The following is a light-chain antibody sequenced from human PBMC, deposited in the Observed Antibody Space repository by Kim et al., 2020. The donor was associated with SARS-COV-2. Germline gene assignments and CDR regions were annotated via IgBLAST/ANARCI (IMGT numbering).Light chain of an antibody. CDR1: QSITNY. CDR2: AAS. Sequence: DIQMTQSPSSLSASVGDGVTITCRASQSITNYLNWYQQKPGRAPKLLIYAASSLQSGVPSRFSGSGSGTVFTLAISSLQPEDFATYYCQQSYSTPPTFGQGTKLEI. V-gene: IGKV1-39*01. J-gene: IGKJ2*01. CDR3: QQSYSTPPT.